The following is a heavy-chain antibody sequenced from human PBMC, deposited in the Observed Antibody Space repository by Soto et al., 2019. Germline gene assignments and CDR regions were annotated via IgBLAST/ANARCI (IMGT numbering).Heavy chain of an antibody. V-gene: IGHV3-53*01. CDR1: GFTVSNTY. D-gene: IGHD2-2*01. CDR2: IYTAGGT. CDR3: ARALPVAKGGFDP. J-gene: IGHJ5*02. Sequence: GGSLRLSCAASGFTVSNTYMTWVRQPPGKGLECVSVIYTAGGTNYADSVKGRFIISRDNSKDTLYLQMNSLRAEDTAVYYCARALPVAKGGFDPWGQGTLVTVSS.